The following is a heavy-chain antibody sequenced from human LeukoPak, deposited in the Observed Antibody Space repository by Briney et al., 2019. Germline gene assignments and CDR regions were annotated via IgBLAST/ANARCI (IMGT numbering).Heavy chain of an antibody. D-gene: IGHD3-9*01. V-gene: IGHV4-39*01. CDR3: ARRRAYDILTGYPRYYFDY. CDR2: IYYSGNT. Sequence: SETLSLTCSVSGGSISTSPYYWGWIRQPPRKGLEWIGDIYYSGNTYYNPSLKSRVTISVDTSKNQVSLKVTSVTAADTALYFCARRRAYDILTGYPRYYFDYWGQGALVTVSS. CDR1: GGSISTSPYY. J-gene: IGHJ4*02.